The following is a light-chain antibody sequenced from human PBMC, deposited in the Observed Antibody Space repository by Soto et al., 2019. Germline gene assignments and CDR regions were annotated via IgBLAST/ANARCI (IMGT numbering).Light chain of an antibody. Sequence: QSALTQPASVSGSPGQSITISCTGTSSDIGNYNLVSWYQQHPGKAPKVMIYEVNKRPSGVSNRFSGSKSGNTASLTISGLQAEDEADYYCCSYAGSSTLVFGGGTQLTVL. CDR1: SSDIGNYNL. CDR2: EVN. J-gene: IGLJ7*01. CDR3: CSYAGSSTLV. V-gene: IGLV2-23*02.